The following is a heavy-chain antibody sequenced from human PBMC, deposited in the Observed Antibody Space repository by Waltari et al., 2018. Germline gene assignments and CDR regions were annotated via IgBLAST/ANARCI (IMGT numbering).Heavy chain of an antibody. J-gene: IGHJ4*02. CDR2: IIPILGIA. Sequence: QVQLVQSGAEVKKPASSVKVSCKASGGTFSSYAISWVRQAPGQGLEWMGGIIPILGIANYAQKFQGRVTITADESTSTAYMELSSLRSEDTAVYYCAETGTGTFRYFDYWGQGTLVTVSS. V-gene: IGHV1-69*04. CDR3: AETGTGTFRYFDY. CDR1: GGTFSSYA. D-gene: IGHD1-1*01.